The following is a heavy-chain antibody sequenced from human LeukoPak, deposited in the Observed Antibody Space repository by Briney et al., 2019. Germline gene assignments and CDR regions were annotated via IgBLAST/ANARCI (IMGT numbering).Heavy chain of an antibody. CDR3: VRHDNYPEFRRGSDP. J-gene: IGHJ5*02. D-gene: IGHD5-24*01. CDR2: IFYSGAT. Sequence: PSETLSLTCTVSGGSMINYFWSWLRQPPGEGLEWIGYIFYSGATRYNPSLESRVTISIDTSKNQFSLRLTSVTAADTAIYYCVRHDNYPEFRRGSDPWGQGTLVTVSS. CDR1: GGSMINYF. V-gene: IGHV4-59*08.